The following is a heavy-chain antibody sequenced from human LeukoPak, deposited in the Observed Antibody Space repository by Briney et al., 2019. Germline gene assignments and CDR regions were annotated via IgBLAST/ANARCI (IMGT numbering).Heavy chain of an antibody. CDR2: ISAYNGNT. V-gene: IGHV1-18*01. D-gene: IGHD3-22*01. Sequence: ASVKVSCKASGYTFTSYGISWVRQAPGQGLEWMGWISAYNGNTNYAQKRQGRVTMTTETTTTPAYMELRSLRSDDTAVYYCARAYDSSGYYYAYWGQGTVVTVSS. J-gene: IGHJ4*02. CDR1: GYTFTSYG. CDR3: ARAYDSSGYYYAY.